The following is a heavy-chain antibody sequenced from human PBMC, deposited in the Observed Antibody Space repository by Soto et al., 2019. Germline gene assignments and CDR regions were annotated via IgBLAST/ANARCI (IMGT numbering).Heavy chain of an antibody. D-gene: IGHD6-13*01. Sequence: SLRLSCAGSGFTFSDYYMSWIRQAPGQGLEWVSYMSSSGVTVFYADSVKGRFTISRDNAKNSLYLQMYSLRAEDSAVYYCARNTISAAGADYYGLDVWGQGTTVTVS. CDR2: MSSSGVTV. CDR3: ARNTISAAGADYYGLDV. CDR1: GFTFSDYY. V-gene: IGHV3-11*01. J-gene: IGHJ6*02.